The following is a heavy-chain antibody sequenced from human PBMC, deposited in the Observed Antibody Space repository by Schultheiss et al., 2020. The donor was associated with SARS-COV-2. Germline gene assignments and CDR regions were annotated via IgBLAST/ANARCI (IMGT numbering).Heavy chain of an antibody. CDR1: GGTFSSYA. V-gene: IGHV1-69*13. J-gene: IGHJ6*02. CDR3: ARGSGTRSLPPVSYYYYYGMDV. CDR2: IIPIFGTA. Sequence: SVKVSCKASGGTFSSYAISWVRQAPGQGLEWMGWIIPIFGTANYAQKFQGRVTITADESTSTAYMELSSLRPEDTAVYYCARGSGTRSLPPVSYYYYYGMDVWGQGTTVTVSS. D-gene: IGHD3-10*01.